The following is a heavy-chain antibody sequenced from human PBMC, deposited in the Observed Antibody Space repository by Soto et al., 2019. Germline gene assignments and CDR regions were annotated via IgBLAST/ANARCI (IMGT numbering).Heavy chain of an antibody. CDR2: IYATGTT. V-gene: IGHV4-4*07. D-gene: IGHD1-1*01. J-gene: IGHJ5*02. CDR1: GGSISSYY. CDR3: VRDGTKTLRDWFDP. Sequence: SETLSLTCTVSGGSISSYYWSWIRKSAGKGLEWIGRIYATGTTDYNPSLKSRVMMSVDTSKKQFSLKLRSVTAADTAVYYCVRDGTKTLRDWFDPWGQGISVTVSS.